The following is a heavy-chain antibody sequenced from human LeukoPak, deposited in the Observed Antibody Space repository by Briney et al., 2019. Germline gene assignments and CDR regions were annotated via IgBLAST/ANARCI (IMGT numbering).Heavy chain of an antibody. CDR1: GYTFPNHW. J-gene: IGHJ5*02. Sequence: GESLKISCKASGYTFPNHWIGWVRQMPGKGLEWMGIIYPGDSDTRYSPSFRGQVTISADKSIGTTYLQWSSLKASDTAMYYCASSSPGGPWGQGTLVTVSS. D-gene: IGHD6-13*01. CDR2: IYPGDSDT. V-gene: IGHV5-51*01. CDR3: ASSSPGGP.